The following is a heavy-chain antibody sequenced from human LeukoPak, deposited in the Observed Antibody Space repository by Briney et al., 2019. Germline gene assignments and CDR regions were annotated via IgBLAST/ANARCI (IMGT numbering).Heavy chain of an antibody. D-gene: IGHD3-3*01. Sequence: GGSLRLSCAASGFTFSSYAMSWVRQAPGKGLEWVAVISYDGSNKYYADSVKGRFTISRDNSKNTLYLQMNSLRAEDTAVYYCARDPPVVTISYYFDYWGQGTLVTVSS. CDR1: GFTFSSYA. CDR3: ARDPPVVTISYYFDY. J-gene: IGHJ4*02. V-gene: IGHV3-30-3*01. CDR2: ISYDGSNK.